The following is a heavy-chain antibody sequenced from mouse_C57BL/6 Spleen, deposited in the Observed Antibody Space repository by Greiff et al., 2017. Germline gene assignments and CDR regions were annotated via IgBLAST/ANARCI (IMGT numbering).Heavy chain of an antibody. CDR3: ARKGVYYFDY. V-gene: IGHV1-63*01. J-gene: IGHJ2*01. D-gene: IGHD1-3*01. Sequence: VKLMESGAELVRPGTSVKMSCKASGYTFTDYWIGWAKQRPGHGLEWIGDIYPGGGYTNYNEKFKGKATLTADKSSSTAYMQFSSLTSEDSAIYYCARKGVYYFDYWGQGTTLTVSS. CDR1: GYTFTDYW. CDR2: IYPGGGYT.